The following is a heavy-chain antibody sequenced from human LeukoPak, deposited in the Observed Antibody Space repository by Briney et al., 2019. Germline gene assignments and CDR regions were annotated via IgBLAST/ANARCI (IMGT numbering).Heavy chain of an antibody. CDR2: ISGSGGST. CDR3: AKDPNRLQSRWDDY. J-gene: IGHJ4*02. Sequence: PGGSLRLSCAVSGFTFSSYAMSWVRQAPGKGLEWVSAISGSGGSTYYADSVKGRFTISRDNSKNTLYLQMNSLRAEDTAVYHCAKDPNRLQSRWDDYWGQGTLVTVSS. CDR1: GFTFSSYA. D-gene: IGHD4-11*01. V-gene: IGHV3-23*01.